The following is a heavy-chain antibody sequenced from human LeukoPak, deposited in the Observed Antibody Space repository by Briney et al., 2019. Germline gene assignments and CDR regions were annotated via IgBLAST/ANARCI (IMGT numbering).Heavy chain of an antibody. CDR1: GYTFTSYG. J-gene: IGHJ6*02. Sequence: ASVKVSCKASGYTFTSYGISWVRQAPGQGLEWMGWISAYNGNTNYAQKLLGRVTMTTDTSTSTAYMEPRSLRSDDTAVYYCAREADSSSWFLSPEGMDVWGQGTTVTVSS. CDR3: AREADSSSWFLSPEGMDV. CDR2: ISAYNGNT. V-gene: IGHV1-18*01. D-gene: IGHD6-13*01.